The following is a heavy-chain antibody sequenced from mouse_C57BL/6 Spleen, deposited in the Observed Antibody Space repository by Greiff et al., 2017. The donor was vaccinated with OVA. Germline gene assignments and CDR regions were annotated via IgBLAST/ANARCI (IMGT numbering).Heavy chain of an antibody. Sequence: EVMLVESGPELVKPGASVKMSCKASGYTFTDYNMHWVKQSHGKSLEWIGYINPNNGGTSYNQKFKGKATLTVNKSSSTAYMELRSLTSEDSAVYYCARADGYYGAWFAYWGQGTLVTVSA. CDR1: GYTFTDYN. CDR3: ARADGYYGAWFAY. CDR2: INPNNGGT. J-gene: IGHJ3*01. V-gene: IGHV1-22*01. D-gene: IGHD2-3*01.